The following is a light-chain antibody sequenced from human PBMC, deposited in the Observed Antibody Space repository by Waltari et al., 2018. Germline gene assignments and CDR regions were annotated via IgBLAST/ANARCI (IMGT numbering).Light chain of an antibody. CDR3: QHYGASPTIT. V-gene: IGKV3-20*01. CDR1: QSIKSIY. J-gene: IGKJ4*01. Sequence: EIVLTQSPGTLSLSPGERATLSCRASQSIKSIYLAWYQQKPGQAPRLLIHGASSRATGIPDRFSGSGSGTDFTFTISRLEPEDFAVYYCQHYGASPTITFGGGTKVEIK. CDR2: GAS.